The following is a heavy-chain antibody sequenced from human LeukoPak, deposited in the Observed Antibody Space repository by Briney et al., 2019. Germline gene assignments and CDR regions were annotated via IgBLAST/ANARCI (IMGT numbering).Heavy chain of an antibody. V-gene: IGHV1-2*02. Sequence: ASVKVSCKASGYTFTSYAINWVRQAPGQGLEWMGWINPNSGGTNYAQKFQGRVTMTRDTSISTAYMELSRLRSDDTAVYYCARASSIVAHPTFDYWGQGTLVTVSS. CDR3: ARASSIVAHPTFDY. J-gene: IGHJ4*02. CDR2: INPNSGGT. D-gene: IGHD5-12*01. CDR1: GYTFTSYA.